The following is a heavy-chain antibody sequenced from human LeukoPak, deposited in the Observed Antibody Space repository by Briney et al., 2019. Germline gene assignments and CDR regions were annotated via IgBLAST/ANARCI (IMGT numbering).Heavy chain of an antibody. CDR1: GFTFRRYA. CDR3: ARGFGDNY. CDR2: IPYDESEK. J-gene: IGHJ4*02. V-gene: IGHV3-30*02. Sequence: GGSLRLSCAASGFTFRRYAMHWVRQAPGKGLEWMALIPYDESEKYYADSVNGRFTISRDNSKNTLYLQMNSLRLEDTAVYYCARGFGDNYWGQGTLVTVSS. D-gene: IGHD3-10*01.